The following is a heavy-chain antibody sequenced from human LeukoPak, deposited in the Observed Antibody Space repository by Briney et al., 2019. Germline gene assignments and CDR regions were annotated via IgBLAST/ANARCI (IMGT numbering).Heavy chain of an antibody. V-gene: IGHV3-23*01. CDR1: RFTFSSYG. D-gene: IGHD3-10*01. CDR2: ISSSGGST. Sequence: GGSLRLSCAASRFTFSSYGMSWVRQAPGKGLEWVSGISSSGGSTYYADSVKGRFTLSRDNSRNTLYLQMNSLRAEDTAVYYCARHLLWFGELSGGFDYWGQGTLVTVSS. J-gene: IGHJ4*02. CDR3: ARHLLWFGELSGGFDY.